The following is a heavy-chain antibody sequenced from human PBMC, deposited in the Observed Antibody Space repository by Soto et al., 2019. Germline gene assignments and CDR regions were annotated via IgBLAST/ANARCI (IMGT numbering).Heavy chain of an antibody. D-gene: IGHD4-4*01. CDR1: GDSMSSSY. Sequence: SETLSLTCTVSGDSMSSSYWSWFRQPPGKGLEYIGYIFHTGDFNYNPSLKGRVTIALDTSKNQLSLKLTFVTAADTAMYYCAKGAGRLGYSTARGQGTLVT. J-gene: IGHJ4*02. CDR2: IFHTGDF. CDR3: AKGAGRLGYSTA. V-gene: IGHV4-59*01.